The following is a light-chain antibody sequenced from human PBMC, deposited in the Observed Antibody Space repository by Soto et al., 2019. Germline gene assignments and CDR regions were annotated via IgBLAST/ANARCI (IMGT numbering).Light chain of an antibody. J-gene: IGKJ1*01. Sequence: DIQMTQSPSSLSASVGDRVTITCRASQSISSYLNWYQQKPGKAPKLLIYAASNLQSGVPSRFSGSGSGTDFTLTISSLQPVDFATYYCQQSYSNPPTFGQGTKVEIK. CDR2: AAS. CDR3: QQSYSNPPT. CDR1: QSISSY. V-gene: IGKV1-39*01.